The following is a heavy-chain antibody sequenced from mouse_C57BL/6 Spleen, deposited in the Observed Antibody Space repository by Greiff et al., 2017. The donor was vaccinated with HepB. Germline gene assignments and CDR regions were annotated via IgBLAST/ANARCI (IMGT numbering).Heavy chain of an antibody. Sequence: VQLQQSGPELVKPGASVKISCKASGYAFSSSWMNWVKQRPGKGLEWIGRIYPGDGDTNYNGKFKGKATLTADKSSSTAYMQLSSLTSEDSAVYFCAHHYYGSSYGFDYWGQGTTLTVSS. CDR3: AHHYYGSSYGFDY. CDR2: IYPGDGDT. J-gene: IGHJ2*01. D-gene: IGHD1-1*01. V-gene: IGHV1-82*01. CDR1: GYAFSSSW.